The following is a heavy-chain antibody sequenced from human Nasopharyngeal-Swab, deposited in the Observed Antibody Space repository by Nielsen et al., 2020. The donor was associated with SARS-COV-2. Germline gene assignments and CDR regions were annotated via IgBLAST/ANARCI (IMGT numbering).Heavy chain of an antibody. CDR3: ATARLGYCSGGSCYIYYYYGMDV. CDR1: GYTLTELS. V-gene: IGHV1-24*01. Sequence: ASVKVSCKVSGYTLTELSMHWVRQAPGKGLEWMGGFDPEDGETIYAQKFQGRFTMTEDTSTDTAYMELSSLRSEDTAVYYCATARLGYCSGGSCYIYYYYGMDVWGQGTTVTVSS. J-gene: IGHJ6*02. D-gene: IGHD2-15*01. CDR2: FDPEDGET.